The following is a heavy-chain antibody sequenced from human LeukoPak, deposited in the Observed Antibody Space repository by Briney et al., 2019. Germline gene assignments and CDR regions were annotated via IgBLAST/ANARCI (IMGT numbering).Heavy chain of an antibody. J-gene: IGHJ4*02. D-gene: IGHD4-17*01. V-gene: IGHV3-21*01. Sequence: GGSLRLSCAASGFTFSSYAMYWVRQAPGKGLEWVSSISSSSSYIYYADSVKGRFTISRDNAKNSLYLQMNSLRAEDTAVYYCARDLRDDYGDFYFDYWGQGTLVTVSS. CDR3: ARDLRDDYGDFYFDY. CDR1: GFTFSSYA. CDR2: ISSSSSYI.